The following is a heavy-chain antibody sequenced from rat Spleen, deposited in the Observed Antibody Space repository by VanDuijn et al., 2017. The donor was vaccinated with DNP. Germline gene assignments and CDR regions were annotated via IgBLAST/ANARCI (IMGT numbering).Heavy chain of an antibody. CDR3: TKTGGNWVAH. V-gene: IGHV5-20*01. Sequence: EVQLVESGGGLVQPGRSLKLSCAASGFTFSDSYMAWVRQAPTKGLEWVASISYDGRSTYYGDSVKGRFTISRDNAKTSLYLQMDSLRSEDTATYYCTKTGGNWVAHWGQGTLVTVS. CDR2: ISYDGRST. D-gene: IGHD1-11*01. CDR1: GFTFSDSY. J-gene: IGHJ3*01.